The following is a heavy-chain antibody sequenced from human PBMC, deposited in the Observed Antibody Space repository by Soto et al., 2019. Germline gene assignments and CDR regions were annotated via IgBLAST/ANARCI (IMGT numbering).Heavy chain of an antibody. D-gene: IGHD3-22*01. J-gene: IGHJ3*02. CDR3: ARAGYYYDSSGSGGAFDI. CDR1: GGSISSYY. V-gene: IGHV4-59*01. CDR2: IYYSGST. Sequence: SETLSLTCTVSGGSISSYYWSWIRQPPGKGLEWIGYIYYSGSTNYNPSLKSRVTISVDTSKNQFSLKLSSVTAADTAVYYCARAGYYYDSSGSGGAFDIWGQGTMVTVSS.